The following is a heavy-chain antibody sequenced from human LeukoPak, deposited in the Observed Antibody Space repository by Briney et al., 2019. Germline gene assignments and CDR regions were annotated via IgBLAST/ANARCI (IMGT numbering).Heavy chain of an antibody. V-gene: IGHV1-3*01. D-gene: IGHD5-12*01. CDR2: INAGNGNT. J-gene: IGHJ4*02. Sequence: WINAGNGNTKYSQKFQGRVTITRDTSASTAYMELSSLRSEDTAVYYCARGFSGYDFRYFDYWGQGTLVTVSS. CDR3: ARGFSGYDFRYFDY.